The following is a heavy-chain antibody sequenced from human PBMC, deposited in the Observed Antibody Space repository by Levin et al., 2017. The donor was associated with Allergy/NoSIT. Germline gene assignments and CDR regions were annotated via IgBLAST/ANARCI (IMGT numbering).Heavy chain of an antibody. J-gene: IGHJ4*02. D-gene: IGHD1-7*01. V-gene: IGHV1-18*01. CDR1: GYSLTTLG. CDR3: AGGLEIRTGEIDF. CDR2: VSAYTGDT. Sequence: ASVKVSCKASGYSLTTLGIIWVRQAPGQGLEWMGWVSAYTGDTDYAQNLQGRVTISIDKATTTAYMELRSLRSDDTAVYYCAGGLEIRTGEIDFWGQGTLVTVSS.